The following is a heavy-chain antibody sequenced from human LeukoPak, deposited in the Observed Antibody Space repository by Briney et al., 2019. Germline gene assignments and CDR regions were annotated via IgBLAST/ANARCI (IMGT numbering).Heavy chain of an antibody. V-gene: IGHV1-18*01. D-gene: IGHD2-2*02. J-gene: IGHJ5*02. CDR2: ISAYNGNT. CDR3: ARQNSGGKVSAAIQGNWFDP. CDR1: GYTFTSYG. Sequence: GASVKVSCKASGYTFTSYGIGWVRQAPGQGHEWMGWISAYNGNTNYAQKLQGRVTMTTDTSTSTAYMELRRLRSDDTAVYYCARQNSGGKVSAAIQGNWFDPWGQGTLVTVSS.